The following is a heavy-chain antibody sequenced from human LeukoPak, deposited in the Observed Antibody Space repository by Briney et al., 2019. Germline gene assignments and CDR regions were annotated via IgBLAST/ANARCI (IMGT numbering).Heavy chain of an antibody. CDR2: IYYSGST. J-gene: IGHJ4*02. CDR3: ARGHDYGDYSTMGDY. CDR1: GGSISSYY. D-gene: IGHD4-17*01. Sequence: PSETLSLTCTVSGGSISSYYWSWIRQPPGKGLEWIGYIYYSGSTNYNPSLKSRVTISVDTSKNQFSLKLSSVTAADTAVYYCARGHDYGDYSTMGDYWGQGTLVTVSS. V-gene: IGHV4-59*01.